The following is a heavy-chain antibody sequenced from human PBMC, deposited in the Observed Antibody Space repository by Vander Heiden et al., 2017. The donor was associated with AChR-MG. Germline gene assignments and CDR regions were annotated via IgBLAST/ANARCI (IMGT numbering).Heavy chain of an antibody. J-gene: IGHJ6*02. CDR3: ARYRTGTTNYYYGMDV. CDR2: IYPGDSDT. Sequence: EVQLVQSGAEVKKPGESLKIPCKGSGHSFTSYWIGWVRQMPGKGLEWMGIIYPGDSDTRYSPSFQGQVTISADKSISTAYLQWSSLKASDTAMYYCARYRTGTTNYYYGMDVWGQGTTVTVSS. D-gene: IGHD1-7*01. CDR1: GHSFTSYW. V-gene: IGHV5-51*01.